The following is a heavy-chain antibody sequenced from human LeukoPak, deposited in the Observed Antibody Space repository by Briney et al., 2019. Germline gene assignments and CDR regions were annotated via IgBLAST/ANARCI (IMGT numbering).Heavy chain of an antibody. J-gene: IGHJ4*02. CDR3: AIWTSGNY. Sequence: GGSLRLSCADSPFTFNGSWMNWVRQAPGKGLEWVANMDPTGSQKRYVDSVKGRFTISKDNPGASLYLDMHSLRAEDTAIYYCAIWTSGNYWGQGTLVTVSS. D-gene: IGHD1-1*01. V-gene: IGHV3-7*01. CDR1: PFTFNGSW. CDR2: MDPTGSQK.